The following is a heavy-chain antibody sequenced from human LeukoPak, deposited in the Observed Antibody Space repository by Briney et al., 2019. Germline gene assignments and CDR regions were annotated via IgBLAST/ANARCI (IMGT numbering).Heavy chain of an antibody. J-gene: IGHJ4*02. V-gene: IGHV1-46*01. Sequence: ASVKVSCKASGYTFTSYDINWVRQATGQGLEWMGIINPSGGSTSYAQKFQGRVTMTRDTSTSTVYMELSSLRSEDTAVYYCARDIIAAAGTGFDYWGQGTLVTVSS. CDR3: ARDIIAAAGTGFDY. CDR1: GYTFTSYD. CDR2: INPSGGST. D-gene: IGHD6-13*01.